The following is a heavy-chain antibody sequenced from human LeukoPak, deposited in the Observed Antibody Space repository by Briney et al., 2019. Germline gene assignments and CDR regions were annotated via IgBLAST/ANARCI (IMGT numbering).Heavy chain of an antibody. Sequence: GGSLRLSCAASGFTFSSYGMHWVRQAPGKGLEWVAFIRYDGSNKYYADSVKGRFTISRDNSKNTLYLQMSSLRAEDTAVYYCAKDQGVTVTTGYNYWGQGTLVTVSS. CDR1: GFTFSSYG. CDR3: AKDQGVTVTTGYNY. J-gene: IGHJ4*02. D-gene: IGHD4-17*01. V-gene: IGHV3-30*02. CDR2: IRYDGSNK.